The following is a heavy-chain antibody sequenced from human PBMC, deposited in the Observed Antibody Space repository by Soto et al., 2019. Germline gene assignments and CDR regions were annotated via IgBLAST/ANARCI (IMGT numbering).Heavy chain of an antibody. J-gene: IGHJ4*02. V-gene: IGHV3-33*01. D-gene: IGHD4-17*01. CDR2: RWYDGSNK. Sequence: QVQLVESGGGVVQPGRSLRLSCAASGFTFSSYGMHWVRQAPGKGLEWVAVRWYDGSNKYYADSVKGRFTISRDNSKNTPYLQMHSLRAEHTAVYSGARDRYGVDYWGQGALVTVSS. CDR3: ARDRYGVDY. CDR1: GFTFSSYG.